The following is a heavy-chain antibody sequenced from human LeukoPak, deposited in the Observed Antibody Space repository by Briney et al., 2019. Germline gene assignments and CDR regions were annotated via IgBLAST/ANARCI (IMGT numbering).Heavy chain of an antibody. V-gene: IGHV1-69*04. Sequence: SVKVSCKASGGTFSSYAISWVRQAPGQGLEWMGRIIPILGIANYAQKFQGRVTITADKSTSTAYMELSSLGSEDTAVYYCARVPYNDFWSGYSPAEYFQHWGQGTLVTVSS. D-gene: IGHD3-3*01. J-gene: IGHJ1*01. CDR2: IIPILGIA. CDR3: ARVPYNDFWSGYSPAEYFQH. CDR1: GGTFSSYA.